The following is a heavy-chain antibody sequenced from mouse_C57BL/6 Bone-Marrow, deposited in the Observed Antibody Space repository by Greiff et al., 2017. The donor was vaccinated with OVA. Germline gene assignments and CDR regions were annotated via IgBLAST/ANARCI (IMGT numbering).Heavy chain of an antibody. Sequence: VQLQQPGAELVKPGASVKLSCKASGYTFTSYWMHWVKQRPGQGLEWIGMIHPNSGSTNYNEKFKSKATLTVDKSSSTAYMQLSSLTSEDSAVYYRASFFTARATSGVDCAMDYGGQGTSVTVTS. V-gene: IGHV1-64*01. CDR3: ASFFTARATSGVDCAMDY. J-gene: IGHJ4*01. D-gene: IGHD3-1*01. CDR2: IHPNSGST. CDR1: GYTFTSYW.